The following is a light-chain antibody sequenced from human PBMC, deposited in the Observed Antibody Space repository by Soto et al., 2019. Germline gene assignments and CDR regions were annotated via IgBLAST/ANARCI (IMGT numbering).Light chain of an antibody. CDR3: QSYDSSLSGSKV. J-gene: IGLJ1*01. V-gene: IGLV1-40*01. CDR1: ISNIGAGYD. Sequence: QSALTQPPSVSGAPGQRVTISCTGSISNIGAGYDVHWYQQLPGTAPKLLIYGNSNRPSGVPDRSSGSKSGTSASLAITGLQAEDEADYYCQSYDSSLSGSKVFGTGTKVTVL. CDR2: GNS.